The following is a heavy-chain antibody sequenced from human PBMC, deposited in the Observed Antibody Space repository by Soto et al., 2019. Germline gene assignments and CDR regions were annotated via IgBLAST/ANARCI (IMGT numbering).Heavy chain of an antibody. Sequence: PGGSLRLSCAASGFPFSSYGMHWVRQAPGKGLEWVAVIWYDGSNKYYADSVKGRFTISRDNSKNSLYLQMNSLRAEDTAVYYCARDYRGYYYDSSGYWAAFDIWGQGKMVTVSS. CDR1: GFPFSSYG. J-gene: IGHJ3*02. CDR2: IWYDGSNK. V-gene: IGHV3-33*01. D-gene: IGHD3-22*01. CDR3: ARDYRGYYYDSSGYWAAFDI.